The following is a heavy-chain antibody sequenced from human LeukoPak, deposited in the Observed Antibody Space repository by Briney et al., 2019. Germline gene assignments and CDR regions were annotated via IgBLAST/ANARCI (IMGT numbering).Heavy chain of an antibody. V-gene: IGHV3-23*01. D-gene: IGHD3-9*01. J-gene: IGHJ5*02. CDR3: AKSDLLTGYFGSLGPKWFDP. CDR2: ISDSGTTT. CDR1: GFTFSSYA. Sequence: GGSLRLSCEASGFTFSSYAMSWVRQAPGKGLEWVSSISDSGTTTFYADSLKGRLTISRDNSKNTVYLQMNSLRDDDMAVYCCAKSDLLTGYFGSLGPKWFDPWGQGTLVTVSS.